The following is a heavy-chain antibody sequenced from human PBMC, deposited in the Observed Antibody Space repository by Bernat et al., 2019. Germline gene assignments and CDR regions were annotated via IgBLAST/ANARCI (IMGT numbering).Heavy chain of an antibody. Sequence: EVQLVESGGGLVQPGGSLRLSCAASGFTFSSYAMSWVRQAPGKGLEWVSAISGSGGSTYYADSVKGRFTISRDNSKNTLYLQMNSLRAEDTAVYYCATSGYDFWSGYYNGAMFYGMDVWGQGTTVTVSS. D-gene: IGHD3-3*01. CDR2: ISGSGGST. J-gene: IGHJ6*02. CDR3: ATSGYDFWSGYYNGAMFYGMDV. V-gene: IGHV3-23*04. CDR1: GFTFSSYA.